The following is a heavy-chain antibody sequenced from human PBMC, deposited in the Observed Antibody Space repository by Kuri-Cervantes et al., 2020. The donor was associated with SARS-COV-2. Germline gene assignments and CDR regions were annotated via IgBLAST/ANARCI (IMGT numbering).Heavy chain of an antibody. D-gene: IGHD6-13*01. CDR3: ARSYSSTWYLSPYYAMDV. CDR2: ISTYIGNT. CDR1: GYTSTSYY. V-gene: IGHV1-18*04. Sequence: ASVKVSCKASGYTSTSYYMHWVRQAPGQGLEWMGWISTYIGNTNYAQKVQGRVTLTTDTSTSTAYMELRSLRSDDTAVYYCARSYSSTWYLSPYYAMDVWGQGTTVTASS. J-gene: IGHJ6*02.